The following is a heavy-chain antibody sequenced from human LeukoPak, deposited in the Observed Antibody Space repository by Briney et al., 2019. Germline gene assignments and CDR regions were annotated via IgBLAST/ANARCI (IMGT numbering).Heavy chain of an antibody. V-gene: IGHV3-20*03. CDR1: GFTFDDYG. CDR3: ARDLGEYSSSWFDY. J-gene: IGHJ4*02. Sequence: GSLRLSXAASGFTFDDYGMSWVRQAPGKGLEWVSGINWNGGSTGYADSVKGRFTISRDNAKNSLYLQMNSLRAEDTALYYCARDLGEYSSSWFDYWGQGTLVTVSS. D-gene: IGHD6-13*01. CDR2: INWNGGST.